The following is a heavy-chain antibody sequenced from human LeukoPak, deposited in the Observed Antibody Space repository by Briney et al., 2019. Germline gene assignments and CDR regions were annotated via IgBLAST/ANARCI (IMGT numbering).Heavy chain of an antibody. CDR2: ISDQT. D-gene: IGHD4-17*01. Sequence: ASVKVSCKASGYTFTGYYMHWVRQAPGKGLEWVSGISDQTYYTDSVRGRFTISRDNSKNTLYLQMNSLRAEDTAVYYCAKGQASVTYKYFFDYWGQGTLVTVSS. J-gene: IGHJ4*02. CDR1: GYTFTGYY. CDR3: AKGQASVTYKYFFDY. V-gene: IGHV3-23*01.